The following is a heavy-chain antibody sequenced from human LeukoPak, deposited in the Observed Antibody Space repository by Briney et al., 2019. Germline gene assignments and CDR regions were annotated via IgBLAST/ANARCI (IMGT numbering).Heavy chain of an antibody. D-gene: IGHD3-10*01. V-gene: IGHV1-69*05. CDR3: AREYMVRGVIQFDY. CDR2: IIPIFGTA. Sequence: ASVKVSCKASGGTFSSYAISWVRQAPGQGLEWMGGIIPIFGTANYAQKFQGRVTITTDESTSTAYMELSSLRSEDTAVYYCAREYMVRGVIQFDYWGQGTLVTVSS. J-gene: IGHJ4*02. CDR1: GGTFSSYA.